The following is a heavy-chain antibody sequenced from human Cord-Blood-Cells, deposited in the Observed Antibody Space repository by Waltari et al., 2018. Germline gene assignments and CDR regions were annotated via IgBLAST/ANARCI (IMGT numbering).Heavy chain of an antibody. V-gene: IGHV4-38-2*02. CDR3: ARGGGHSGYDYDY. J-gene: IGHJ4*02. Sequence: QVQLQESGPGLVKPSETLSLTCTVSGYSISSGYYWGWIRQPPGKGLEWIGSTYHSGRTYYNPSLKSRVTISVDTSQNQFSLKLSSVTSADTAVYYCARGGGHSGYDYDYWGQGTLVTVSS. D-gene: IGHD5-12*01. CDR2: TYHSGRT. CDR1: GYSISSGYY.